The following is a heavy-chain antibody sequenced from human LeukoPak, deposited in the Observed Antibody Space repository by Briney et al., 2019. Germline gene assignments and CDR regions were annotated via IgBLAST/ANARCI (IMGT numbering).Heavy chain of an antibody. CDR1: GGSISSSSYY. Sequence: SETLSLTCTVSGGSISSSSYYWGWIRQPPGKGLEWIGSIYYSGSTYYNPSLKSRVTISVDTSKNQFSLKLSSVTAADTAVYYCASRGQQLVLDYWGQGTLVTVSS. V-gene: IGHV4-39*07. CDR3: ASRGQQLVLDY. CDR2: IYYSGST. J-gene: IGHJ4*02. D-gene: IGHD6-13*01.